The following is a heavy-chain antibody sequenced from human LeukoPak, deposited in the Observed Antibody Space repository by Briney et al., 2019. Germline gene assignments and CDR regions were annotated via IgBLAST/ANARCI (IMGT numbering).Heavy chain of an antibody. J-gene: IGHJ2*01. Sequence: SETLSLTCTVSGGSISSYYWSWIRQPPGKGLEWIGYIYYTGSTTYNPSLKSRVTISVDTSKNQFSLKLRSVTAADTAVYYCARDYGDIPPDWYYDLWGRGTLVTVSS. CDR2: IYYTGST. D-gene: IGHD4-17*01. CDR3: ARDYGDIPPDWYYDL. CDR1: GGSISSYY. V-gene: IGHV4-59*01.